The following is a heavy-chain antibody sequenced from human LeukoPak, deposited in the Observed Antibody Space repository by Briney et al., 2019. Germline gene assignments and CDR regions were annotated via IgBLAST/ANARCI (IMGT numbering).Heavy chain of an antibody. CDR3: ARGNLYYYGSGSINY. CDR1: GGSISSGGYY. D-gene: IGHD3-10*01. Sequence: SETLSLTCTVSGGSISSGGYYWSWIRQHPGKGLEWIGYIYYSGSTYYNPSLESRVTISVDTSKNQFSLKLSSVTAADTAVYYCARGNLYYYGSGSINYWGQGTLVTVSS. J-gene: IGHJ4*02. V-gene: IGHV4-31*03. CDR2: IYYSGST.